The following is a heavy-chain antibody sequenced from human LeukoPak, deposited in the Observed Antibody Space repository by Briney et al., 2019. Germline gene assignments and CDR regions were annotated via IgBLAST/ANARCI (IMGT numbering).Heavy chain of an antibody. J-gene: IGHJ4*02. CDR1: GFTFDDYA. CDR2: ISWNSGSI. CDR3: ARYYYGSGYRGDKTNDY. Sequence: PGGSLRLSCAASGFTFDDYAMHWVRQGPGKGLEWVSGISWNSGSIGYADSVKGRFTISRDNAKNSLYLQMNSLRAEDTALYYCARYYYGSGYRGDKTNDYWGQGTLVTVSS. D-gene: IGHD3-10*01. V-gene: IGHV3-9*01.